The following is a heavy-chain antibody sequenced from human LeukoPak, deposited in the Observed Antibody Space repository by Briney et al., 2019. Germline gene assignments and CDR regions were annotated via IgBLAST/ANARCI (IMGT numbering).Heavy chain of an antibody. J-gene: IGHJ4*02. D-gene: IGHD5-18*01. CDR2: ISGSGGST. V-gene: IGHV3-23*01. CDR1: GFTFSSYA. Sequence: GGSLRLSCAASGFTFSSYAMSWVRQAPGKGLEWVSAISGSGGSTYYADSVKGRFTISRDNSKNTLYLQMNSLRAEDTAVCYCASGRGYSYGSPFDYWGQGTLVTVSS. CDR3: ASGRGYSYGSPFDY.